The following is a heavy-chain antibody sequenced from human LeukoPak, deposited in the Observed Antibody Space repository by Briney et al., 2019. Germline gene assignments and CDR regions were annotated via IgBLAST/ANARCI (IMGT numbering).Heavy chain of an antibody. D-gene: IGHD3-22*01. V-gene: IGHV4-39*01. J-gene: IGHJ4*02. CDR1: GGSISSSTFY. Sequence: PSETLSLTCTVSGGSISSSTFYWGWIRQSPEKGLEWIGSINYGGTTYHNPSLKSRVTIFVDTSKNQFSLKLSSVTAADTAVYYCARLGVNTMIAGPDYWGQGTLVTVSS. CDR2: INYGGTT. CDR3: ARLGVNTMIAGPDY.